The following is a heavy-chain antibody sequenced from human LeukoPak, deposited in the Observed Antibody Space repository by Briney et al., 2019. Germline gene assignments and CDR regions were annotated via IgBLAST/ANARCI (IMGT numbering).Heavy chain of an antibody. CDR1: GDSIRSGDAY. V-gene: IGHV4-39*01. Sequence: SETLSLTCSVSGDSIRSGDAYWGWIRQSPLKGLEWIANIYYVGSPRYNPSLNSRRVTMSVDTAKNQFSLTLTSVTAADTAVYYCARFPIRKRAMDVWGQGTTVTVSS. J-gene: IGHJ6*02. D-gene: IGHD5-24*01. CDR2: IYYVGSP. CDR3: ARFPIRKRAMDV.